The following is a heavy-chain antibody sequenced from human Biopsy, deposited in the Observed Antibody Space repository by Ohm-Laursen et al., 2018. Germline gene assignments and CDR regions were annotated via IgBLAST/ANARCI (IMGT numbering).Heavy chain of an antibody. V-gene: IGHV4-59*01. CDR1: GGSISSYQ. D-gene: IGHD4-11*01. J-gene: IGHJ6*02. CDR2: LYNTGGT. CDR3: ARDSGILNYGNFKYYHYYGMDV. Sequence: SDTLSLTCSVSGGSISSYQWTWIRQPPGKGLEWIGYLYNTGGTNYNPSLKSRVTISVDTSKNQFSLTLRSVTAADTTVYYCARDSGILNYGNFKYYHYYGMDVWGQGTKVTVSS.